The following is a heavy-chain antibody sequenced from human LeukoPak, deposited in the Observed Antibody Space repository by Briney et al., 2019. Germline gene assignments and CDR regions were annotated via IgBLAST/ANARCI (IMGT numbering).Heavy chain of an antibody. CDR3: ARGSTRYYYYMDV. CDR1: GFTFSSYG. J-gene: IGHJ6*03. D-gene: IGHD2-2*01. V-gene: IGHV3-23*01. CDR2: ISGSGGST. Sequence: QTGGSLRLSCAASGFTFSSYGMSWVRQAPGKGLEWVSAISGSGGSTYYADSVKGRFTISRDNSKNTLYLQMNSLRAEDTAVYYCARGSTRYYYYMDVWGKGTTVTISS.